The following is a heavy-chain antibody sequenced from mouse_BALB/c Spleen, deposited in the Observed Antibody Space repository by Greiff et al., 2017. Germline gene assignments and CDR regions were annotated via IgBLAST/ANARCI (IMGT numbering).Heavy chain of an antibody. J-gene: IGHJ3*01. CDR3: TRGYDGSPWFAY. V-gene: IGHV1-5*01. CDR2: IYPGNSDT. Sequence: EVQLQESGTVLARPGASVKMSCKASGYTFTSYWMHWVKQRPGQGLEWIGAIYPGNSDTSYNQKFKGKAKLTAVTSTSTAYMELSSLTNEDSAVYYCTRGYDGSPWFAYWGQGTLVTVSA. CDR1: GYTFTSYW. D-gene: IGHD2-3*01.